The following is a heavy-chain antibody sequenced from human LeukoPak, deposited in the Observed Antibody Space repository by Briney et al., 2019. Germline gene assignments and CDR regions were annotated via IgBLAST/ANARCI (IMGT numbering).Heavy chain of an antibody. Sequence: GGSLRLSCAASGSIFSNYWMLWVRQAPGKGLVWVSRINSDGSSTSYADSVKGRFTISRDNAKNTLYLQMNSLRAEDTAVYYCARVRGGYYSDYWGQGTLVTVS. V-gene: IGHV3-74*01. CDR3: ARVRGGYYSDY. CDR1: GSIFSNYW. J-gene: IGHJ4*02. D-gene: IGHD3-16*01. CDR2: INSDGSST.